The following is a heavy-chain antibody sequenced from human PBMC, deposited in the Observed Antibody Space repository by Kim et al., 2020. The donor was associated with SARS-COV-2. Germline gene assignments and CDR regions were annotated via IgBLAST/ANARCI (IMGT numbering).Heavy chain of an antibody. CDR1: GGSFSGYY. CDR3: ARDSYYYDSSGYYWAY. V-gene: IGHV4-34*01. J-gene: IGHJ4*02. D-gene: IGHD3-22*01. Sequence: SETLSLTCAVYGGSFSGYYWNWIRQPPGKGLEWIGEINHSGSTKYNPSLKSRVTISIDTSKNQISLKLSSVTAADTAVYYCARDSYYYDSSGYYWAYWGQGTLVTVSS. CDR2: INHSGST.